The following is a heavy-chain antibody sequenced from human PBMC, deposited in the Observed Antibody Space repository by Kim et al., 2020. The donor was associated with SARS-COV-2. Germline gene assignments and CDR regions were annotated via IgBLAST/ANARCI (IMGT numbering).Heavy chain of an antibody. Sequence: LKSRVTISVDPSKNQFCLKLSSVTAADTAVYYCARGYYAKKYYYYYGMDVWGQGTTVTVSS. J-gene: IGHJ6*02. V-gene: IGHV4-34*01. CDR3: ARGYYAKKYYYYYGMDV. D-gene: IGHD3-10*01.